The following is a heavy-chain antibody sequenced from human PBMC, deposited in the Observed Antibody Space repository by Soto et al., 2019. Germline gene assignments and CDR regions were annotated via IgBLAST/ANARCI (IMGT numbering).Heavy chain of an antibody. V-gene: IGHV1-69*13. Sequence: SVKVSCKASGGTFSSYAISWVRQAPGQGLEWMGGIIPIFGTANYAQKFQGRVTITADESTSTAYMELSSLRSEDTAVYYCSRDGAVQGYYRIDVWGQGTTVTVSS. CDR3: SRDGAVQGYYRIDV. CDR1: GGTFSSYA. CDR2: IIPIFGTA. J-gene: IGHJ6*02. D-gene: IGHD2-15*01.